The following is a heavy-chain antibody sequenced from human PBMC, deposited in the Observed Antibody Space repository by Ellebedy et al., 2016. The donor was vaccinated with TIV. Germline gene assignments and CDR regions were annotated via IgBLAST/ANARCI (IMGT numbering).Heavy chain of an antibody. J-gene: IGHJ4*02. V-gene: IGHV1-46*01. CDR3: ARADEGDPLDY. Sequence: AASVKVSCKTSGYTFTSYYLHWVRQAPGQGLEWMGIIDPRGGRIDYAQKFKDRVIMRRDKSTNTVYMELSSLRSEDTAIYYCARADEGDPLDYWGQGTLVTVSS. CDR1: GYTFTSYY. CDR2: IDPRGGRI. D-gene: IGHD3-10*01.